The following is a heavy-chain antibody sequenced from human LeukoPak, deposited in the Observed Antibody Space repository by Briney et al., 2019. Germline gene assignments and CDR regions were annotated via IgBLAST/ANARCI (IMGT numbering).Heavy chain of an antibody. D-gene: IGHD3-3*01. CDR2: IYYSGST. Sequence: SETLSLTCTVSGGSISSSSYYWGWIRQPPGKGLEWIGSIYYSGSTYYNPSPKSRVTISVDTPKNQFSLKLSSVTAADTAVYYCAISFPPPYYDFWSGYPYFDYWGQGTLVTVSS. CDR3: AISFPPPYYDFWSGYPYFDY. CDR1: GGSISSSSYY. J-gene: IGHJ4*02. V-gene: IGHV4-39*01.